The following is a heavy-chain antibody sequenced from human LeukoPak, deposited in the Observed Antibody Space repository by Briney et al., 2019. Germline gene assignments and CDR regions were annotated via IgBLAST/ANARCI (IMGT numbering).Heavy chain of an antibody. D-gene: IGHD4-23*01. CDR1: GYTFTGYY. J-gene: IGHJ4*02. CDR3: ARGQTTVVIYHY. Sequence: EASVNVSCKASGYTFTGYYMHWVRQAPGQGLEWMGWINPNSGGTNYAQKFQGRVTMTRDTSISTAYMELSRLRSDDTAVYYCARGQTTVVIYHYWGQGTLVTVSS. CDR2: INPNSGGT. V-gene: IGHV1-2*02.